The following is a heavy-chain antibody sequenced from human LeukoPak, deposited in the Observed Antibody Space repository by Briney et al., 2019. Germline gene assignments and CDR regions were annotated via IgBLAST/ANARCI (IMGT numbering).Heavy chain of an antibody. CDR2: ISGGGDST. CDR1: GFTFSNYG. D-gene: IGHD5-18*01. J-gene: IGHJ2*01. Sequence: GGSLRLSCAASGFTFSNYGMTWVRQAPGKGLEWVSAISGGGDSTYYADSVKGRFTISRDNSKNTLYLQMNSLRAEDTAVYYCAKDTASSWWYFDLWGRGTLVTVSS. CDR3: AKDTASSWWYFDL. V-gene: IGHV3-23*01.